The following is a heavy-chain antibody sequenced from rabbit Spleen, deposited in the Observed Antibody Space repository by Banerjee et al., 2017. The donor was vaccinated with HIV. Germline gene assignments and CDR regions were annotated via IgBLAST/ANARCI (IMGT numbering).Heavy chain of an antibody. CDR2: IYTGSDST. CDR3: TRDDGRSDYDYDL. J-gene: IGHJ6*01. CDR1: GFDFSSSYW. D-gene: IGHD2-1*01. Sequence: QEQLVESGGGLVQPEGSLTLTCKASGFDFSSSYWICWVRQAPGKGLEWIGCIYTGSDSTYYANWAKGRFTISKASSTTVTLQMTSLTAADTATYFCTRDDGRSDYDYDLWGPGTLVTVS. V-gene: IGHV1S45*01.